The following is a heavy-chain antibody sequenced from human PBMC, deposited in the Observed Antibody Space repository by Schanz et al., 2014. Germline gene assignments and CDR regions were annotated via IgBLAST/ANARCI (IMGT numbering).Heavy chain of an antibody. Sequence: VQLVESGGGVVQPGGSLRLSCAASGFTFSSYGMHWVRQAPGKGLEWVSYISHNSHYTNYADSVKGRFTISRDTAENSVYLQMDSLRAEDTAVYYWARDGYRNCRPVDPLGQGTRVTVSA. V-gene: IGHV3-21*05. CDR2: ISHNSHYT. D-gene: IGHD5-12*01. J-gene: IGHJ5*02. CDR1: GFTFSSYG. CDR3: ARDGYRNCRPVDP.